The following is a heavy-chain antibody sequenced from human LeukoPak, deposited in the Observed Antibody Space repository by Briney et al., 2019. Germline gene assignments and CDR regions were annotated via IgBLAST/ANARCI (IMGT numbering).Heavy chain of an antibody. V-gene: IGHV3-7*04. CDR3: ARAGSSTSCFYY. J-gene: IGHJ4*02. Sequence: PGGSLRLSCAASGFTFSSAWMSWVRQAPGKGLEWVANIRQDGNEKLYVDSVKGRSTISRDNAKNSLYLQMNSLRAEDTAVYYCARAGSSTSCFYYWGQGTLVTVSS. CDR1: GFTFSSAW. CDR2: IRQDGNEK. D-gene: IGHD2-2*01.